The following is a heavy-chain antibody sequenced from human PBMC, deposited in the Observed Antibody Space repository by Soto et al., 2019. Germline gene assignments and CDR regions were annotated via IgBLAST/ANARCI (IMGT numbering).Heavy chain of an antibody. D-gene: IGHD3-3*01. CDR3: ATAITIFGVVINHFDP. Sequence: GASVKVSCKASGGTFSSYAISWVRQAPGQGLEWMGGIIPKVGKANYAQKFQGRVTMTEDTSTDTAYMELSSLRSEDTAVYYCATAITIFGVVINHFDPWGQGTLVTVSS. J-gene: IGHJ5*02. CDR2: IIPKVGKA. V-gene: IGHV1-69*10. CDR1: GGTFSSYA.